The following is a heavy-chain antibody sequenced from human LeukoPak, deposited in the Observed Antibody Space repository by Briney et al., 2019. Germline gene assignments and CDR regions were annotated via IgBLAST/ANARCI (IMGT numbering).Heavy chain of an antibody. D-gene: IGHD3-22*01. CDR2: INPNSGGT. Sequence: ASVKVSCKASGYTFTGYYIHWVRQAPGQGLEWMGWINPNSGGTKYAQKFQGRVTMTRDTSISTAYMELRSDDTAVYYCATSSGYYVGYIQYWGQGTLVTVSS. CDR1: GYTFTGYY. V-gene: IGHV1-2*02. J-gene: IGHJ1*01. CDR3: ATSSGYYVGYIQY.